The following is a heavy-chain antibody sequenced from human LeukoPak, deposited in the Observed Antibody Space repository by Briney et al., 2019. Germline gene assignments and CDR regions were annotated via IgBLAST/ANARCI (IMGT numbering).Heavy chain of an antibody. V-gene: IGHV4-59*08. CDR3: ARHVSRGVQLWLGARWYFDY. Sequence: PSETLSLTCTVSGGSISSYYWSWIRQPPGKGLERIGYIYYSGSTNYNPSLKSRVTISVDTSKNQFSLKLSSVTAADTAVSYCARHVSRGVQLWLGARWYFDYWGQGTLVTVSS. D-gene: IGHD5-18*01. CDR1: GGSISSYY. CDR2: IYYSGST. J-gene: IGHJ4*02.